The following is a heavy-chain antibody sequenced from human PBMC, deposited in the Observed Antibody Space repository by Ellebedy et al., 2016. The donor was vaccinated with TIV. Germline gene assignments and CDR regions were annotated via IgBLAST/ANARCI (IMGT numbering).Heavy chain of an antibody. CDR3: ARGPLWLNY. D-gene: IGHD5-18*01. J-gene: IGHJ4*02. CDR2: INHSGST. V-gene: IGHV4-34*01. CDR1: GFTVSSNY. Sequence: ESLKISCEGSGFTVSSNYMSWIRQPPGKGLEWIGEINHSGSTNYNPSLKSRVTISVDTSKNQFSLKLSSVTAADTAVYYCARGPLWLNYWGQGTLVTVSS.